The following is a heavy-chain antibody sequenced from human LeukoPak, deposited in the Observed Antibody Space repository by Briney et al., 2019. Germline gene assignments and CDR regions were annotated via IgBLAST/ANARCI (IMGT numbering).Heavy chain of an antibody. J-gene: IGHJ5*02. Sequence: PGGSLRLSCTASGFIVSDNYMTWVRQVPGKGREWVSVLYLGGTTYDADCVKGRFTTSRDSSQNTVYLQMNSLTADDTAVYYCARSIWFGEGGFDPWGQGTQVIVSS. CDR3: ARSIWFGEGGFDP. D-gene: IGHD3-10*01. V-gene: IGHV3-53*01. CDR1: GFIVSDNY. CDR2: LYLGGTT.